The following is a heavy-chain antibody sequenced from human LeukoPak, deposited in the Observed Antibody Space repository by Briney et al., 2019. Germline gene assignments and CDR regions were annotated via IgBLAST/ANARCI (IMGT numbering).Heavy chain of an antibody. V-gene: IGHV3-48*02. D-gene: IGHD6-19*01. CDR2: ISSSSSTI. Sequence: GGPLSLSCAASGFTFSFYGMNWFRQAPGKGLEWVSYISSSSSTIYYADPVKGRFTISRDNAKNSLYLQMNSLRDEDTAVYYCARDTYSSGYHFDYWGQGTLVTVSS. CDR1: GFTFSFYG. J-gene: IGHJ4*02. CDR3: ARDTYSSGYHFDY.